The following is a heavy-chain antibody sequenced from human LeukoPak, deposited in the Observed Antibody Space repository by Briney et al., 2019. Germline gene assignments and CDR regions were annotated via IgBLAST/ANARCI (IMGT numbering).Heavy chain of an antibody. CDR3: ARNDEGSRDY. CDR2: VSSSSSYI. CDR1: GFTFSSYS. J-gene: IGHJ4*02. V-gene: IGHV3-21*01. Sequence: GGSVRLSCAASGFTFSSYSMNWVRQAPGKGLEWVSSVSSSSSYIYYADSVKGRFTISRDNAKNSLYLQMNSLRAGDTAVYYCARNDEGSRDYWGQGTLVTVSS.